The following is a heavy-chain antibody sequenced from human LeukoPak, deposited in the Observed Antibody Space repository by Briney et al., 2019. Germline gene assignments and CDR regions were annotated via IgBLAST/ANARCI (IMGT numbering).Heavy chain of an antibody. CDR2: INLDGSQK. Sequence: GGSLRLSCAASGFTFSNYWMAWVRQAPGEGPEWVANINLDGSQKYYVDSVKGRFTISRDDAENSLYLQMNSLRAEDTALYYCARKRPNYFDYWGQGTLVTVSS. CDR3: ARKRPNYFDY. V-gene: IGHV3-7*01. CDR1: GFTFSNYW. J-gene: IGHJ4*02.